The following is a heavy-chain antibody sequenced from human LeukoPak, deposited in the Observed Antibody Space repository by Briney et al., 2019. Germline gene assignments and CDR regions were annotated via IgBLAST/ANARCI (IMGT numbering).Heavy chain of an antibody. V-gene: IGHV3-11*04. Sequence: KPGGSVRLSCAASGFTFRDYYMTWIRQAPGKGLEWVSYISSSGSGIYNADSVKGRFTISRDNAKNSLYLQMNSLRAEDTAVYYCARAFNDGFDIWGQGTVVTVSS. J-gene: IGHJ3*02. CDR1: GFTFRDYY. CDR2: ISSSGSGI. CDR3: ARAFNDGFDI.